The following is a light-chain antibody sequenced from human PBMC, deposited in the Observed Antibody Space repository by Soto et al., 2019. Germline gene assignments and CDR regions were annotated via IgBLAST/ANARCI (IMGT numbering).Light chain of an antibody. CDR3: MQALQSPLT. V-gene: IGKV2-28*01. CDR1: ESLLYSNGYKY. CDR2: LGS. J-gene: IGKJ4*01. Sequence: DIVLTQSPLSLPVTPGEPASISCRSSESLLYSNGYKYLNWYLQKPGQSPQLLVYLGSNRASGVDDRLSGSGSGTDFTLKISRVEAEDVGVYYCMQALQSPLTFGGGTKVEIK.